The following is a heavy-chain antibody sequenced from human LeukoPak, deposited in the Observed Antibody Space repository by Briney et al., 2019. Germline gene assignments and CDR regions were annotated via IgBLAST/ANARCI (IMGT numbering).Heavy chain of an antibody. V-gene: IGHV3-7*03. J-gene: IGHJ1*01. CDR3: AQAEKRDSGHRFQH. CDR2: IKQDGSEK. D-gene: IGHD1-26*01. Sequence: GGSLRLSCVDSGFSFSSYWMSWFRQAPGKGLEWVANIKQDGSEKYHVDSVKGRFTVSRDNAKNLLYLQMNSLRADDTAVYYCAQAEKRDSGHRFQHWGQGILVTVSS. CDR1: GFSFSSYW.